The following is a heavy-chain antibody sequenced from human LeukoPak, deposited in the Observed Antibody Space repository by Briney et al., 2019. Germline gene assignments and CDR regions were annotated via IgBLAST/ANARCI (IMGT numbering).Heavy chain of an antibody. CDR3: AREDWYSDL. CDR2: INHSGST. Sequence: SETLSLTCAVDGGTFTDFYWAWIRQPPGKGLEWIGEINHSGSTNYSPSLKSRVTISLDTSKNQFFLRLTSVTAADTAVYYCAREDWYSDLWGRGTLVTVSS. CDR1: GGTFTDFY. J-gene: IGHJ2*01. V-gene: IGHV4-34*01.